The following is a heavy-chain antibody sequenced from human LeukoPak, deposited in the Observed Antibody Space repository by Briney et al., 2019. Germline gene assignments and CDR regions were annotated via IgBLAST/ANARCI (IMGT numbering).Heavy chain of an antibody. Sequence: SETLSLTCTVSGDSISSGNYYGNWIRQSTGRGLEWIGLIYSSGSAHYNPSFKSRVTISLDTSKNHFSLKLNSVTAADTAVYYCARRFGLWGRGTLVTVSS. D-gene: IGHD3-10*01. V-gene: IGHV4-61*02. CDR3: ARRFGL. CDR2: IYSSGSA. J-gene: IGHJ4*02. CDR1: GDSISSGNYY.